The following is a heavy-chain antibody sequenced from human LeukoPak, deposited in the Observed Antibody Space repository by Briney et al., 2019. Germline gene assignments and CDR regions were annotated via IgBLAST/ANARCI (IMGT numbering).Heavy chain of an antibody. D-gene: IGHD3-22*01. V-gene: IGHV1-18*01. J-gene: IGHJ4*02. CDR2: ISAYNGNI. CDR3: ARDIHYSDSSGYLEY. Sequence: GASVKVSCKASGYSFISYGISWVRQAPGQGLEWMGSISAYNGNINYAQKLQGRVTMTTDTSTSTAYMELRSLRSDDTAVYYCARDIHYSDSSGYLEYWGQGTLVTVSS. CDR1: GYSFISYG.